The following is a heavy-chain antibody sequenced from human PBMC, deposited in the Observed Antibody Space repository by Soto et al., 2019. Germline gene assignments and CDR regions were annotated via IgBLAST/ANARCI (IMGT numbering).Heavy chain of an antibody. CDR3: ASGRAAGTRGFDH. CDR1: GGTFRSYA. V-gene: IGHV1-69*06. D-gene: IGHD6-13*01. Sequence: QVQLVQSGAEVKKPGSSVKVSCKASGGTFRSYAFSWVRQAPGQGLEWMGGIIPIFGPANYAQNFQGRVTITADKYTSTAYLGLSSLRSEDPDVYYFASGRAAGTRGFDHWGQGTLVTVSS. J-gene: IGHJ5*02. CDR2: IIPIFGPA.